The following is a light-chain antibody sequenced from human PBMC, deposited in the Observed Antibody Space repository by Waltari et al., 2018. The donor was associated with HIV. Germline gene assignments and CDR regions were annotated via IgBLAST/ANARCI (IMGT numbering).Light chain of an antibody. Sequence: QSVLPQPPSVSGAPGQRVTISCTGGSSNIGAGYDVHWYQQLPGTAPKLLIYVNTNRPSGVPDRFSGSKSGTSASLAITGLQAEDESDYYCQSYDSSLSGVVFGGGTKLTVL. V-gene: IGLV1-40*01. CDR3: QSYDSSLSGVV. J-gene: IGLJ2*01. CDR1: SSNIGAGYD. CDR2: VNT.